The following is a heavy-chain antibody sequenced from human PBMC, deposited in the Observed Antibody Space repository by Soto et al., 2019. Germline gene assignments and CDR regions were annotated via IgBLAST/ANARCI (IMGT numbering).Heavy chain of an antibody. CDR1: GFTFSSYA. D-gene: IGHD3-22*01. CDR2: ISGSGGRT. Sequence: GGSLRLSCAASGFTFSSYAMSWVRQAPGKGLEWVSAISGSGGRTYYADSVKGRFTISRDNSKNTLYLQMNSLRAEDTAVYYCAALIVVVMYPDYWGQGTLVTVPS. J-gene: IGHJ4*02. V-gene: IGHV3-23*01. CDR3: AALIVVVMYPDY.